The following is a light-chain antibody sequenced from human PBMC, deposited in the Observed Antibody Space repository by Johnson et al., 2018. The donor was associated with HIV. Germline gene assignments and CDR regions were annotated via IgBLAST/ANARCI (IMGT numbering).Light chain of an antibody. CDR3: GTWDSSLSAYV. Sequence: QSVLTQPPSVSAAPGQKVTISCSGSSSNIGNNYVSWYQQLPGTAPKLLIYENNKRPSGIPDRFSGSKSGTSATLGITGLQTGDEADYYCGTWDSSLSAYVFGTVPKVTVL. CDR1: SSNIGNNY. V-gene: IGLV1-51*02. J-gene: IGLJ1*01. CDR2: ENN.